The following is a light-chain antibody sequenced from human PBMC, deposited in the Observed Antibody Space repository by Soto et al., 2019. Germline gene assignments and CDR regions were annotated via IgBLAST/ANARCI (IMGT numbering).Light chain of an antibody. Sequence: EIVLTQSPGTLSLSPGERATLSCRASQSVSSSYLAWYQQKPGQAPRLLIYGASSRATGIPDRFSGSGSGTDFTLTISSLEPEDFAVYCCQQRSNWPITLGQGTRLEIK. J-gene: IGKJ5*01. CDR1: QSVSSSY. CDR3: QQRSNWPIT. CDR2: GAS. V-gene: IGKV3D-20*02.